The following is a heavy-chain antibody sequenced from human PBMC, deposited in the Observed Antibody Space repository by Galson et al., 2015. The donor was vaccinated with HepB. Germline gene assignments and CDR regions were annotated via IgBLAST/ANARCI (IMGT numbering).Heavy chain of an antibody. CDR2: IIPILGIK. CDR1: GGTFSRYA. D-gene: IGHD1-1*01. CDR3: ASAPFTTPMSPAENLQH. V-gene: IGHV1-69*04. J-gene: IGHJ1*01. Sequence: SVKVSCKASGGTFSRYALSWVRQAPGQGLEWMGRIIPILGIKNKPQKFQGRVTITADKSTSTAYMELSSLRSEDTAVYYCASAPFTTPMSPAENLQHWGQGTLVIVSS.